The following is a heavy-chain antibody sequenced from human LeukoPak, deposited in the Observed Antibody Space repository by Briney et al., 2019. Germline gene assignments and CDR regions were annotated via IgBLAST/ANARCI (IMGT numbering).Heavy chain of an antibody. J-gene: IGHJ4*02. V-gene: IGHV4-34*01. CDR3: ARDLNGSYYDY. CDR2: INHSGST. CDR1: GGSFSGYY. Sequence: SETLSLTCAVYGGSFSGYYWSWIRQPPGKGLEWIGEINHSGSTNYNPSLKSRVTISVDTSKNQFSLKLSSVTAADTAVYHCARDLNGSYYDYWGQGTLVTVSS. D-gene: IGHD3-9*01.